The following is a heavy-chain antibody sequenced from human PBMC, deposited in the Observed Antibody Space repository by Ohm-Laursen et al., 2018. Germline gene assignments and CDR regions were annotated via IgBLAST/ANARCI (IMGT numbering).Heavy chain of an antibody. CDR3: ASLKPPLYYYGMDV. Sequence: SLRLSCSASGFTFSSYWMSWVRQAPGKGLEWVANINQDGSEINYVDSVKGRFTISRDNAKNSLYLQMNSLRAEDTAVYYCASLKPPLYYYGMDVWGQGTTVTVSS. J-gene: IGHJ6*02. CDR1: GFTFSSYW. CDR2: INQDGSEI. V-gene: IGHV3-7*03.